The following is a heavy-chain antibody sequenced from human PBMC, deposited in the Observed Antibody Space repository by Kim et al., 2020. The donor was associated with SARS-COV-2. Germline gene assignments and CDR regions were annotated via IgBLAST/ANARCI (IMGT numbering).Heavy chain of an antibody. CDR3: AKGTRQGLFDY. CDR2: I. Sequence: IGYADSGKGRFTISRDNAKNSLYLQMNSLRAEDTALYYCAKGTRQGLFDYWGQGTLVTVSS. J-gene: IGHJ4*02. D-gene: IGHD3-22*01. V-gene: IGHV3-9*01.